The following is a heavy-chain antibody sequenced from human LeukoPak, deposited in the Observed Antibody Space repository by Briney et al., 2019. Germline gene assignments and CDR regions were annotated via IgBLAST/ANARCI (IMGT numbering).Heavy chain of an antibody. V-gene: IGHV3-30*18. CDR2: ISYDGTYK. CDR1: GFTFSTYG. D-gene: IGHD5-24*01. J-gene: IGHJ4*02. Sequence: GGSLRLSCAASGFTFSTYGMHWVRQAPGKGLEWVAIISYDGTYKYYADSVKGRFTISRDNSENTLYLQMYSLRAEDTAVYYCAKKSQPGVDMATIHFDHGGQGTLVTVSS. CDR3: AKKSQPGVDMATIHFDH.